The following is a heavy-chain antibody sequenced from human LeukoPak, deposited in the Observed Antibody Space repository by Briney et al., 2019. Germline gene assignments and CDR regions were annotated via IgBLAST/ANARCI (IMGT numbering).Heavy chain of an antibody. D-gene: IGHD3-10*01. Sequence: GGSLRLSCAASGLTFGTYAMSWVRQAPGKGLEWVSSISGSGGSTYYADSVKGRFTISRDNAKNSLYLQMNSLRVEDTAVYYCARAEGSGSSFDYWGQGTLVTVSS. V-gene: IGHV3-23*01. CDR3: ARAEGSGSSFDY. CDR2: ISGSGGST. J-gene: IGHJ4*02. CDR1: GLTFGTYA.